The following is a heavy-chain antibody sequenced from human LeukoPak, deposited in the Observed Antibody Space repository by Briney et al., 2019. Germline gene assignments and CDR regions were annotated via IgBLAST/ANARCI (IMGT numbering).Heavy chain of an antibody. D-gene: IGHD2-2*01. Sequence: SETLSLTCAVSGYSISSGYYGGWIRQPPGKGLEWIGSFYRSGSNYYNPSLKTRVTISVDTSKNQFSLKLSSVTAADTAVYYCPRRGGRYCSSTSCYDAWNAFDIWGQGTMVTVSS. V-gene: IGHV4-38-2*01. CDR3: PRRGGRYCSSTSCYDAWNAFDI. CDR1: GYSISSGYY. J-gene: IGHJ3*02. CDR2: FYRSGSN.